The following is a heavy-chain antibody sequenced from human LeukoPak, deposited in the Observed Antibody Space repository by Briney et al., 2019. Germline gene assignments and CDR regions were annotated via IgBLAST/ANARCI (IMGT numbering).Heavy chain of an antibody. Sequence: GGSLRLSCAASGFTVRSFYMSWVRQAPGKGLEWVSVIYNDGRTFYADSVKGRFTISRDDSKNTLSLQMNSLRADDTAVYYCARGTGGVTAGYYWGQGTLVTVSS. CDR3: ARGTGGVTAGYY. CDR2: IYNDGRT. D-gene: IGHD2-21*02. V-gene: IGHV3-53*01. CDR1: GFTVRSFY. J-gene: IGHJ4*02.